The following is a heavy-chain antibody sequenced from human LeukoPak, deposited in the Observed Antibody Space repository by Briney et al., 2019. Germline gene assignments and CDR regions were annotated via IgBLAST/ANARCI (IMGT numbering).Heavy chain of an antibody. J-gene: IGHJ6*03. CDR3: ARHGGGGGYCSSTSCYGGHLYMDV. V-gene: IGHV5-51*01. D-gene: IGHD2-2*01. CDR2: NYPGDSDP. CDR1: GYSFTSYW. Sequence: GESLKISCKGSGYSFTSYWIGWVRQMPGKGMEWMGINYPGDSDPRYSPSFQGLVTIAADKSISPAYLQWSSLKASDTAMYYCARHGGGGGYCSSTSCYGGHLYMDVWGKGTTVTVSS.